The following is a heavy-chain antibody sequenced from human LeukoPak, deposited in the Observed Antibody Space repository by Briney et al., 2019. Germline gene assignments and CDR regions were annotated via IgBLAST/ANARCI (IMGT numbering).Heavy chain of an antibody. CDR3: ANKENRSSWPYYYYYMDV. V-gene: IGHV3-30*18. CDR1: RFTSSTYW. D-gene: IGHD6-13*01. Sequence: GGSLRLSCAASRFTSSTYWMSWVRQAPGKGLEWVAIISYDGSNKYYADSVKGRFTISRDNSKNTLYLQMNSLRAEDTAVYYCANKENRSSWPYYYYYMDVWGKGTTVTISS. J-gene: IGHJ6*03. CDR2: ISYDGSNK.